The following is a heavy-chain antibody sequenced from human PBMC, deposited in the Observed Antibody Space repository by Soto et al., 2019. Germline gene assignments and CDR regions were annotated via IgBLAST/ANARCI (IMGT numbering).Heavy chain of an antibody. CDR2: MNPNSGNT. CDR1: GYTFTSYD. CDR3: ARGPNTAMAMASDY. D-gene: IGHD5-18*01. Sequence: QVPLVQSGAEVKKPGASVKVSCKASGYTFTSYDINWVRQATGQGLEWMGWMNPNSGNTGYAQKFQGRVTMTRNTSISTAYMELSSLRSEDTAVYYCARGPNTAMAMASDYWGQGTLVTVSS. V-gene: IGHV1-8*01. J-gene: IGHJ4*02.